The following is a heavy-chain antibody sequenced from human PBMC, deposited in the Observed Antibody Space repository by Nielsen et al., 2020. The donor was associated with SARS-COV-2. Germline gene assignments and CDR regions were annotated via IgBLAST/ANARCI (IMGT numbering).Heavy chain of an antibody. CDR2: INHSGST. Sequence: SETLSLTCTVSGGSISSSSYYWGWIRQPPGKGLEWIGEINHSGSTNYNPSLKSRVTISVDTSKNQFSLKLSSVTAADTAVYYCARPKSAAAGNSYFDYWGQGTLVTVSS. D-gene: IGHD6-13*01. CDR3: ARPKSAAAGNSYFDY. CDR1: GGSISSSSYY. J-gene: IGHJ4*02. V-gene: IGHV4-39*07.